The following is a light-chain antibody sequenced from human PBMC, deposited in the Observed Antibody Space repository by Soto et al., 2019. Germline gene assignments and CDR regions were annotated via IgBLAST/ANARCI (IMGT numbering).Light chain of an antibody. V-gene: IGKV1-5*01. CDR3: QHYNEYSRA. J-gene: IGKJ1*01. Sequence: DIQRTQSPSTLSASVGDRVTITCRASQSVYTLLAFYQQKPGKAPQLLIWVVFNLESWVPSSFSGSGSGTEFILTISSLQHDDFATYYWQHYNEYSRAFGQGTMVEIK. CDR2: VVF. CDR1: QSVYTL.